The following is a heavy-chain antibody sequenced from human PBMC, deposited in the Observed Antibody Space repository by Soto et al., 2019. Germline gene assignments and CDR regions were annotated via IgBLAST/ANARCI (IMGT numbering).Heavy chain of an antibody. CDR1: GYTFTGYY. CDR2: INPNSGGA. V-gene: IGHV1-2*04. D-gene: IGHD5-12*01. J-gene: IGHJ6*02. CDR3: ARDGGRYDYNHYYGLDD. Sequence: ASVKVSWKASGYTFTGYYMNWVRQAPGQGLEWMGWINPNSGGANYAQKLQGWFTMTRDTSINTAYMELSRLRSDDMAVYYCARDGGRYDYNHYYGLDDWGQGTTVTVSS.